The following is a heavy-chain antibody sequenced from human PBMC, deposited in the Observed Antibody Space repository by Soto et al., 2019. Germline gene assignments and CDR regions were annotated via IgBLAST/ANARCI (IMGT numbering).Heavy chain of an antibody. V-gene: IGHV3-15*01. J-gene: IGHJ3*02. CDR3: NTESYNDAFDI. Sequence: GRSQGLFCAASGFTFSNAWMSWVRQAPGKGLEWVGRIKSKTDGGTTDYAARVKGRFTISRDDSKNTLYLQMNSLKTEDTAVYYCNTESYNDAFDIWGQATMATASS. CDR1: GFTFSNAW. D-gene: IGHD1-1*01. CDR2: IKSKTDGGTT.